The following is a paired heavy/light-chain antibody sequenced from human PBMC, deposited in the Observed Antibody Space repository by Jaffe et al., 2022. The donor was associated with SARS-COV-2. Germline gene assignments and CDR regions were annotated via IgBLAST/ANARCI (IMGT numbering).Light chain of an antibody. J-gene: IGLJ3*02. Sequence: QSALTQPASVSGSPGQSITISCTGTSSDVGSYNFVSWFQHHPGKAPKLIIYDVTKRPSGISNRFSGSKSGNTASLTISGLQAEDEADYSCCSYAGSSTWVFGGGTKLTVL. CDR1: SSDVGSYNF. CDR2: DVT. V-gene: IGLV2-23*02. CDR3: CSYAGSSTWV.
Heavy chain of an antibody. CDR1: GYTFSTYF. CDR3: ARGHVPGIVSGPQFDP. D-gene: IGHD1-1*01. CDR2: ILPSGST. Sequence: QVQLVQSGAEVKNPGASVRFSCKASGYTFSTYFMHWVRQAPGQGLEWMGIILPSGSTNYAQTFQGRISMTWDTSTTTVYMEMSSLRYEDTAVYYCARGHVPGIVSGPQFDPWGQGTLVTVSS. V-gene: IGHV1-46*01. J-gene: IGHJ5*02.